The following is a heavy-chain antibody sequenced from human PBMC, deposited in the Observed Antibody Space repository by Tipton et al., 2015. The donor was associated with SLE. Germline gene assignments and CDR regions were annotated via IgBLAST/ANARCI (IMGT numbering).Heavy chain of an antibody. J-gene: IGHJ4*02. CDR3: ARTGYTFWNGSFDS. V-gene: IGHV4-59*08. CDR1: GDSVNGNY. D-gene: IGHD3-3*01. CDR2: IYSSGGT. Sequence: TLSLTCTVSGDSVNGNYWSWIRQPPGKGLEWIGYIYSSGGTYYSPSLTSRVTISEDSSKNQFSLRVTSVTAADTAVYYCARTGYTFWNGSFDSWGQGTLVTVSS.